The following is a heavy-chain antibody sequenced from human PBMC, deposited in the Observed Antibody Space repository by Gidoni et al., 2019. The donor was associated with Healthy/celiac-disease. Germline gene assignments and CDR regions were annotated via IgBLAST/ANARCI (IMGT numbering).Heavy chain of an antibody. CDR2: ISDDGSNK. D-gene: IGHD6-6*01. CDR3: ARVEVRYIAARLGDYYYMDV. Sequence: QVQLVESGGGVVQPGRSLRLSCAASGFPFRRYAMAWVRQAPGKGLEWVAVISDDGSNKYYADSVKGRFTISRDNSKNTLYLQMNSLRAEDTAVYYCARVEVRYIAARLGDYYYMDVWGKGTTVTVSS. V-gene: IGHV3-30-3*01. J-gene: IGHJ6*03. CDR1: GFPFRRYA.